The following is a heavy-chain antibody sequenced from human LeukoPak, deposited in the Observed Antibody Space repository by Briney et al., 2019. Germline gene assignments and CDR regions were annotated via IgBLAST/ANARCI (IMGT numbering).Heavy chain of an antibody. D-gene: IGHD2-8*01. V-gene: IGHV3-20*04. CDR3: AKDAGRGYYTSDY. J-gene: IGHJ4*02. CDR1: RFTFVCFV. Sequence: GGALRLTCPGSRFTFVCFVMTWVGQVPAKGREGVSVINGKGGNSANADSVRGRFTISRDNAKSSLYLQMNSLTPEDTALYYCAKDAGRGYYTSDYWGQGTLVTVSS. CDR2: INGKGGNS.